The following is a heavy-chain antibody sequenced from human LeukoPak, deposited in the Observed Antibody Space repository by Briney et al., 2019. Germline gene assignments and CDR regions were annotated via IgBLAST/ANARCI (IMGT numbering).Heavy chain of an antibody. D-gene: IGHD7-27*01. J-gene: IGHJ4*02. V-gene: IGHV3-23*01. CDR2: ITTSDGNT. CDR3: AKDGGLWVSAHWGDS. Sequence: GSLRLSCAASGFTFSSYTMSWVRQAPGKGLEWVSTITTSDGNTYYADSVKGRFTVSRDNSKNTLFLQMNSLRAEDTAVYYCAKDGGLWVSAHWGDSWGRGTLVTVSS. CDR1: GFTFSSYT.